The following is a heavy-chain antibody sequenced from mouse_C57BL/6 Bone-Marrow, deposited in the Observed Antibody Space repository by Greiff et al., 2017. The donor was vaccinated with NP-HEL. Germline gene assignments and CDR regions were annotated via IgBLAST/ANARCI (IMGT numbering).Heavy chain of an antibody. D-gene: IGHD1-1*01. V-gene: IGHV10-1*01. CDR3: VRNYGSSYWWYFDV. J-gene: IGHJ1*03. Sequence: EVQLMESGGGLVQPKGSLKLSCAASGFSFNTYAMNWVRQAPGKGLEWVARIRSKSNNYATYYADSVKDRFTISRDDSESMLYLQMNNLKTEDTAMYYCVRNYGSSYWWYFDVWGTGTTVTVSS. CDR2: IRSKSNNYAT. CDR1: GFSFNTYA.